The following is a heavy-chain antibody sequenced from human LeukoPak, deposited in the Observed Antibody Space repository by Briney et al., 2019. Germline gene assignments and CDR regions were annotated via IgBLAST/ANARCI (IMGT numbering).Heavy chain of an antibody. Sequence: SETLSLTCTVSGASMNSYSWTWIRQPPGRGLEWIAYMSNSGLTNYNPSLKSRVTISVDMSKSQFSLKLRSVTAADTAVYCCARLHSGDPTSWFDPWGQGTLVTVSS. J-gene: IGHJ5*02. CDR1: GASMNSYS. V-gene: IGHV4-4*09. CDR3: ARLHSGDPTSWFDP. D-gene: IGHD2-21*02. CDR2: MSNSGLT.